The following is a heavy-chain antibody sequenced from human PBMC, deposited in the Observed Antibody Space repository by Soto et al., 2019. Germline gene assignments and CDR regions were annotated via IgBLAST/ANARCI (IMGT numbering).Heavy chain of an antibody. D-gene: IGHD6-19*01. CDR1: GYSFTSYG. CDR3: AIDIAVALIDY. Sequence: QVQLVQSGAEVKKPGASVKVSCKASGYSFTSYGISWVRQAPGQGLEWMGWISAYNGNTKYAQKLQGRVTMTTDTSTSTAYRELTILRSDDTAVHYCAIDIAVALIDYCGQRTLVTVSS. J-gene: IGHJ4*02. V-gene: IGHV1-18*01. CDR2: ISAYNGNT.